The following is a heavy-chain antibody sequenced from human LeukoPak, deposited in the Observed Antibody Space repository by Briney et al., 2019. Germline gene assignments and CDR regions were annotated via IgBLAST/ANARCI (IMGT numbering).Heavy chain of an antibody. V-gene: IGHV4-38-2*01. CDR3: ARNTSTEGWFDS. J-gene: IGHJ5*01. CDR2: IYNSVST. CDR1: DYSITSGDY. D-gene: IGHD5/OR15-5a*01. Sequence: SETLSLTCVVSDYSITSGDYWAWIRQPPGKELVWIGSIYNSVSTSYNPSLKSRVTMSVDPSKNQFSLNLRSVTAADTAVYFCARNTSTEGWFDSWGRGTLVTVSS.